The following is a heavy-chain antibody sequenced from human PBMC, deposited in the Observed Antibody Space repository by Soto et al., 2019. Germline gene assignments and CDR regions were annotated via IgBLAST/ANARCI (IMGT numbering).Heavy chain of an antibody. Sequence: GGSLRLSCAASGFSFSSYEMNWVRQAPGKGLEWVSHISSSGSDIYYADSVKGRFTISRDNAKKSLYLQMNGLRGEDTAVYYCARGDFIVGVRGHDAFEIWGQGTMVTVSS. CDR1: GFSFSSYE. V-gene: IGHV3-48*03. CDR2: ISSSGSDI. D-gene: IGHD1-26*01. J-gene: IGHJ3*02. CDR3: ARGDFIVGVRGHDAFEI.